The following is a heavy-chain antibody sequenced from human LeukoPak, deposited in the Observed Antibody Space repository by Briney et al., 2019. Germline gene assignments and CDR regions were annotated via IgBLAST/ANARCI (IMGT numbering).Heavy chain of an antibody. Sequence: GSLRLSCAASGFPFSSYEMNWVRQAPGKGLEWVSYISSSGSTIYYADSVKGRFTISRDNAKNSLYLQMNSLRAEDTAVYYCARVYSGSSLGHWGQGTLVTVSS. CDR3: ARVYSGSSLGH. V-gene: IGHV3-48*03. CDR2: ISSSGSTI. CDR1: GFPFSSYE. D-gene: IGHD1-26*01. J-gene: IGHJ5*02.